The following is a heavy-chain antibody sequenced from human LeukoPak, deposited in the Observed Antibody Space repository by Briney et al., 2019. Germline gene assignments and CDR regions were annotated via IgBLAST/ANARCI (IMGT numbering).Heavy chain of an antibody. V-gene: IGHV4-39*01. CDR1: GGSISSSSYY. Sequence: SETLSLTCTVSGGSISSSSYYWGWIRQPPGKGLEWIGSIYYSGSTYYNPSLKSRVTISVDTSKNQSSLKLSSVTAADTAVYYCARLGAAGITMIVVGPNDAFDIWGQGTMVTVSS. D-gene: IGHD3-22*01. J-gene: IGHJ3*02. CDR2: IYYSGST. CDR3: ARLGAAGITMIVVGPNDAFDI.